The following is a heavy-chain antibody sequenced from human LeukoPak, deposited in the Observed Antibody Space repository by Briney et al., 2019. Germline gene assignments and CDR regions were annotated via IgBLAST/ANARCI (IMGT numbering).Heavy chain of an antibody. CDR1: GFTFSSFG. CDR2: ISYDGSNK. D-gene: IGHD2-2*03. CDR3: AKDLFGYCSSTSCPGGN. J-gene: IGHJ4*02. Sequence: PGGSLRLSCAASGFTFSSFGMHWVRQAPGKGLEWVAVISYDGSNKYYADSVKGRFTISRDNSKNTLYLQMNSLRAEDTAVYYCAKDLFGYCSSTSCPGGNWGQGTLVTVSS. V-gene: IGHV3-30*18.